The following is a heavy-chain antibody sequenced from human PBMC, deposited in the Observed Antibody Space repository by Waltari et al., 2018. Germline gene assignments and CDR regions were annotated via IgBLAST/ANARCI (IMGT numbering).Heavy chain of an antibody. CDR1: GGSIYGSNYY. V-gene: IGHV4-39*01. D-gene: IGHD3-22*01. J-gene: IGHJ4*02. Sequence: QLQLQQSGPGLVKPSETLSLTCTVPGGSIYGSNYYWGWIRQPPGKELQWIGSSYYSGTTYYNPSLESRVTVSVDTSKNQFSLMLTSMTAADTAVYYCVRTDTTGYYPYWGQGTPVSVSS. CDR2: SYYSGTT. CDR3: VRTDTTGYYPY.